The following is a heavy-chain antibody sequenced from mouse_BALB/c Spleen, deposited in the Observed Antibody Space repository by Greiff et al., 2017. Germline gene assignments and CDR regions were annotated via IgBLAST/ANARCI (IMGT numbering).Heavy chain of an antibody. V-gene: IGHV3-8*02. Sequence: EVQLQQSGPSLVKPSQTLSLTCSVTGDSITSGYWNWIRKFPGNKLEYMGYISYSGSTYYNPSLKSRISITRDTSKNQYYLQLNSVTTEDTATYYCARCGSSGYVVRWSFAYWGQGTLVTVSA. J-gene: IGHJ3*01. CDR3: ARCGSSGYVVRWSFAY. CDR1: GDSITSGY. CDR2: ISYSGST. D-gene: IGHD3-1*01.